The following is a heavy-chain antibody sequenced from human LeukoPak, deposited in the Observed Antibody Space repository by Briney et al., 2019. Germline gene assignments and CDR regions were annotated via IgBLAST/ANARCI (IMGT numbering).Heavy chain of an antibody. J-gene: IGHJ5*02. Sequence: GGSLRLSCAASGFTFSSYAMHWARQAPGKGLEWVAVISYDGSNKYYADSVKGRFTISRDNSKNTLYLQMNSLRAEDTAVYYCAREEAYYYGLGSYFRWFDPWGQGTLVTVSS. CDR2: ISYDGSNK. D-gene: IGHD3-10*01. CDR1: GFTFSSYA. V-gene: IGHV3-30*04. CDR3: AREEAYYYGLGSYFRWFDP.